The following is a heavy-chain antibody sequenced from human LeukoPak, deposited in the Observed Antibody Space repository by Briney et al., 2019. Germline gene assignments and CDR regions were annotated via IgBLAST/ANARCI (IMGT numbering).Heavy chain of an antibody. Sequence: SETLSLTCTVSGGSISSYYWTWLRQPPGKGLEWIGYIYYSGNTSYNPSLKSRVTISVDTSKNQFSLKLSSVTAADTAVYYCARTPRGYSGYLSFYYYMDVWGKGTTVTVSS. CDR2: IYYSGNT. V-gene: IGHV4-59*08. D-gene: IGHD5-12*01. J-gene: IGHJ6*03. CDR3: ARTPRGYSGYLSFYYYMDV. CDR1: GGSISSYY.